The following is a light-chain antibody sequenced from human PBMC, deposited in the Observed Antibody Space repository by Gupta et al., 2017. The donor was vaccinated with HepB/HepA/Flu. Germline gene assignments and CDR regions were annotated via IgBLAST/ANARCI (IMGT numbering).Light chain of an antibody. V-gene: IGLV2-14*03. J-gene: IGLJ2*01. CDR2: DVS. CDR1: SSDIGGYIY. CDR3: SSNTYSDTRI. Sequence: QYSLNHPASVSGSHEQSITISCTGTSSDIGGYIYVSWYQHHPGKDPKLMIYDVSNRPSVVSNRFSVSTSGNTASLTISGLQAEDDADYYSSSNTYSDTRIFGGGTKLTVL.